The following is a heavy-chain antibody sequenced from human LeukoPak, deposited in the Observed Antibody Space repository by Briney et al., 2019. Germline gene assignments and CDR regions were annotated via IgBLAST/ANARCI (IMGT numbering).Heavy chain of an antibody. CDR3: ARVRLEVAARPVYYYYYYMAV. V-gene: IGHV3-53*01. J-gene: IGHJ6*03. D-gene: IGHD6-6*01. CDR1: GFTVSSNY. CDR2: IYSGGST. Sequence: GGSLRLSCAASGFTVSSNYMSWVRQAPGKGLEWVSVIYSGGSTYYADSVKGRFTISRDNSKNTLYLQMNSLRAEDTAVYYCARVRLEVAARPVYYYYYYMAVWGKGTTVTVSS.